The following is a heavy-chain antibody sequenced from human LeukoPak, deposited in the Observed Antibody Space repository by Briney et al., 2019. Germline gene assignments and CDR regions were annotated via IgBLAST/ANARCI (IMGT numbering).Heavy chain of an antibody. CDR3: AKDRSCWYKDY. D-gene: IGHD6-19*01. J-gene: IGHJ4*02. CDR2: ITGGGGST. V-gene: IGHV3-23*01. Sequence: PGGSLRLSCAASGFTFSSYAMSWVRQAPGKGLEWVSSITGGGGSTYYAGSVKGPFTISRDNSNNTLYLQMNSLRAEDTAVYYCAKDRSCWYKDYWGQGTLVTVSS. CDR1: GFTFSSYA.